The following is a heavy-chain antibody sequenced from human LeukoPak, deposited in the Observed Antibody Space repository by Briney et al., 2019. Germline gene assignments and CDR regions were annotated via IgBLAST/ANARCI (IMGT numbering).Heavy chain of an antibody. Sequence: GGSLRLSCEASGFTFSSYSMNWVRQAPGKGLEWISYISTSTTTIYYANSVKGRFTISRDNAKKSLYLQMNSLRVEDTGVYYCARGNTAMATHWGQGTLVTVSS. J-gene: IGHJ4*02. D-gene: IGHD5-18*01. V-gene: IGHV3-48*01. CDR2: ISTSTTTI. CDR1: GFTFSSYS. CDR3: ARGNTAMATH.